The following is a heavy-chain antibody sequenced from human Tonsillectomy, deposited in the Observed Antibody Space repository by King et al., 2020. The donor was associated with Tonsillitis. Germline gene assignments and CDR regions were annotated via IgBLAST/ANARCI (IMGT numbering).Heavy chain of an antibody. CDR1: GYTFISHT. D-gene: IGHD2-15*01. J-gene: IGHJ4*02. CDR3: ARGYCTGVTCYTEPFDY. Sequence: VQLVESGAEVKKPGASVRVSCKASGYTFISHTISWVRQAPGQGLEWMGSISGFSANTNYAQNPQGRVTMTTDTSTSTAYMELRSLRSDDTAVYYCARGYCTGVTCYTEPFDYWGQGTLVTVSS. V-gene: IGHV1-18*04. CDR2: ISGFSANT.